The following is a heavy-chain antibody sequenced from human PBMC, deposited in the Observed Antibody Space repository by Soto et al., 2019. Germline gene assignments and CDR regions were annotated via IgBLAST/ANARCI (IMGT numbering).Heavy chain of an antibody. Sequence: QVQLVQSGAEVQKPGSSVKVSCKASGGTFTSYAFNWVRQAPGRGLEWMGRVIPVLGVADYAQNFQDRVTITADKSTSTVYMELSSLRSEDTALYYCARDGLGTTRRYFDHWGQGTRVTVSS. V-gene: IGHV1-69*04. J-gene: IGHJ4*02. CDR1: GGTFTSYA. CDR2: VIPVLGVA. D-gene: IGHD6-19*01. CDR3: ARDGLGTTRRYFDH.